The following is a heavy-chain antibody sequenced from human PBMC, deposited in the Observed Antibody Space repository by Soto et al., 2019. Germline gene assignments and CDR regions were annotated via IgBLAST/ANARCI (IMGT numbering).Heavy chain of an antibody. Sequence: QVQLVQSGAEVKKPGSSVKVSCKASGGTFSSYAISWVRQSPGQGLEWMGGIIPIFGTANYAQKFQGRVTITADKSTSTAYMELSSLRSEDTDVYYCAGSPIMTTVTTYFDYWGQGTLVTVSS. J-gene: IGHJ4*02. CDR1: GGTFSSYA. D-gene: IGHD4-17*01. V-gene: IGHV1-69*06. CDR3: AGSPIMTTVTTYFDY. CDR2: IIPIFGTA.